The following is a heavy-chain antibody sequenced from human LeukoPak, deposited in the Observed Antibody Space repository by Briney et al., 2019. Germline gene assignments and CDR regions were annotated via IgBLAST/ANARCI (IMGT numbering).Heavy chain of an antibody. J-gene: IGHJ6*02. Sequence: PSETLSLTCTVSGGSISSRSYYWGWIRQPPGKGLEWIGTIYYSGSTYDNPSLKSRVAISVDMSTNQFSLKVSSVTAADRAVYYCARHRGISYFYGMDVWGQGTTITVSS. V-gene: IGHV4-39*01. CDR2: IYYSGST. CDR1: GGSISSRSYY. D-gene: IGHD3-16*01. CDR3: ARHRGISYFYGMDV.